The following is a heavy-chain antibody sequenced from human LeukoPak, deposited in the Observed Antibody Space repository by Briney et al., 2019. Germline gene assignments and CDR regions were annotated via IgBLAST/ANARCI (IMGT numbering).Heavy chain of an antibody. D-gene: IGHD3-22*01. J-gene: IGHJ4*02. V-gene: IGHV4-34*01. CDR1: GGSFSGCY. Sequence: SETLSLTCAVYGGSFSGCYWSWIRQPPGKGLEWIGEINHSGSTNYNPSLKSRVTISVDTSKNQFSLKLSSVTAADTAVYYCARGRGYYDSSGYYLFDYWGQGTLVTVSS. CDR3: ARGRGYYDSSGYYLFDY. CDR2: INHSGST.